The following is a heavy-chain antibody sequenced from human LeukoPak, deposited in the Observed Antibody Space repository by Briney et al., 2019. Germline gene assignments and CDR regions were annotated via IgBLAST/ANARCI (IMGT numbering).Heavy chain of an antibody. Sequence: SETLSLTCTVSGGSISSYYWSWIRQPQGKGLEWIGYIYYSGSTNYNPSLKSRVTISVDTSKNQFSLKLSSVTAADTAVYYCARVTNWFDPWGQGTLVTVSS. CDR1: GGSISSYY. CDR2: IYYSGST. CDR3: ARVTNWFDP. V-gene: IGHV4-59*01. J-gene: IGHJ5*02.